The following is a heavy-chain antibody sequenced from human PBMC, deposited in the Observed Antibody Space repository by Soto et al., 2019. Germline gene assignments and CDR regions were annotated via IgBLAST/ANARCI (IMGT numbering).Heavy chain of an antibody. J-gene: IGHJ3*02. CDR1: GFTFSSYS. V-gene: IGHV3-21*01. Sequence: PGGSLRLSCAASGFTFSSYSMNWVRQAPGKGLEWVSSISSSSSYIYYADSVKGRFTISRDNAKNSLYLQMNSLRAEDTAVYYCARVVVVVVATSAIDAFDIWGQGTMVTVSS. D-gene: IGHD2-15*01. CDR3: ARVVVVVVATSAIDAFDI. CDR2: ISSSSSYI.